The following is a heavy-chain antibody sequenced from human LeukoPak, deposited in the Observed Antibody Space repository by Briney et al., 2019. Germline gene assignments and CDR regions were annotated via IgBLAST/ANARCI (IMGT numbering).Heavy chain of an antibody. CDR1: GGSISSSSYY. Sequence: SETLSLTCTVSGGSISSSSYYWGWIRQPPGKGLEWIGSIYYSGSTYYNPSLKSRVTISVDTSKNQFSLKLSSVTAADTAVYYCARERFYYYDSSGYYTGGPDYWGQGTLVTVSS. D-gene: IGHD3-22*01. V-gene: IGHV4-39*07. J-gene: IGHJ4*02. CDR3: ARERFYYYDSSGYYTGGPDY. CDR2: IYYSGST.